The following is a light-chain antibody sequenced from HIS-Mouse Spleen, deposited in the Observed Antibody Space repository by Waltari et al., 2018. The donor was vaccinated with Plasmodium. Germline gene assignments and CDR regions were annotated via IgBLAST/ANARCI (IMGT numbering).Light chain of an antibody. CDR1: ALPQKY. CDR3: YSTDSSGNHRV. Sequence: SYELTQPPSVSVSPGQTARITCSGDALPQKYAYWYQEKSGQAPVLVIYEDSKRPSGNPGRFSGSSSGTMATLTISGAQVEDEADYYCYSTDSSGNHRVFGGGTKLTVL. V-gene: IGLV3-10*01. CDR2: EDS. J-gene: IGLJ3*02.